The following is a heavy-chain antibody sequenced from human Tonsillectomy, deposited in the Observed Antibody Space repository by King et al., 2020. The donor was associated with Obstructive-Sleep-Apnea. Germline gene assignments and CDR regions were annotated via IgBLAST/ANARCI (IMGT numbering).Heavy chain of an antibody. CDR3: ATETGLLLFDN. Sequence: EVQLVESGGGLVKPGGSLTLSCAASGFTFSASAMNWVRQAPGKGLEWVSSITDSSRYKYYADSVRGRFTISRDNAKNSLFLQMNSLRAEDTAVYYCATETGLLLFDNGGQGTLVTVSS. J-gene: IGHJ4*02. CDR1: GFTFSASA. CDR2: ITDSSRYK. V-gene: IGHV3-21*06. D-gene: IGHD1-1*01.